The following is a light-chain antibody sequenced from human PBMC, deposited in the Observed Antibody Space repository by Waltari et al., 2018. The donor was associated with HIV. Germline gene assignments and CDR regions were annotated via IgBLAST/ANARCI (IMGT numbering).Light chain of an antibody. CDR3: AAWDDSLNGVI. CDR2: SNN. V-gene: IGLV1-44*01. J-gene: IGLJ2*01. CDR1: RPNIGSNT. Sequence: QSVLTQPPSASGTPGQGVTLSCSGSRPNIGSNTVKWYQQLPGTAPKLLIYSNNQRPSGVADRFSGSKSGTSASLAISGLQSEDEADYYCAAWDDSLNGVIFGGGTKLTVL.